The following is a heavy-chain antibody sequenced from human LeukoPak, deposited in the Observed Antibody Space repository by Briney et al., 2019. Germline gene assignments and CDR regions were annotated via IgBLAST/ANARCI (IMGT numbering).Heavy chain of an antibody. CDR1: GYTFTSYG. CDR2: ISAYNGNT. CDR3: ARDSRHGGYYYYMDV. Sequence: GASVKVSCKASGYTFTSYGIIWVRQAPGQGLEWMGWISAYNGNTNYAQKLQGRVTMTTDTSTSTAYMELRSLRSDDTAVYYCARDSRHGGYYYYMDVWGKGTTVTVSS. V-gene: IGHV1-18*01. J-gene: IGHJ6*03. D-gene: IGHD3-10*01.